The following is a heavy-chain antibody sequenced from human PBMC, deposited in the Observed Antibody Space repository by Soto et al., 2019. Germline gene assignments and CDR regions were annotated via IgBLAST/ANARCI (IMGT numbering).Heavy chain of an antibody. V-gene: IGHV4-59*01. CDR3: ASSRDYYGSGSFDY. D-gene: IGHD3-10*01. CDR1: GGSISSYY. J-gene: IGHJ4*02. Sequence: SETLSLTCTVSGGSISSYYWSWIRQPPGKGLEWIGYIYYSGSTNYNPSLKSRVTISVDTSKNQFSLKLSSVTAADMALYYCASSRDYYGSGSFDYWGQGTLVTVSS. CDR2: IYYSGST.